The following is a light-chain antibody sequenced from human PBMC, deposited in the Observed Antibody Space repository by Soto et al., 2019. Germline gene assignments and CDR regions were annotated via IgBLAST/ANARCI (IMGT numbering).Light chain of an antibody. CDR3: QQYSTYPWT. J-gene: IGKJ1*01. Sequence: DIQMTQSPSTLSASVGDRVTITCRASQTFGRWLAWFQQKPGKPPKILIYEASNLQSGVPSRFSGSGSGTKFTLTISRLQPDDFETYYCQQYSTYPWTFGQGTKVDIK. CDR2: EAS. CDR1: QTFGRW. V-gene: IGKV1-5*03.